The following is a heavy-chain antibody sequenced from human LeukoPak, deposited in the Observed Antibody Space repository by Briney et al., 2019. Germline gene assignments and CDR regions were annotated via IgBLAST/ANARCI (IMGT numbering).Heavy chain of an antibody. CDR2: IHPSDSET. J-gene: IGHJ4*02. D-gene: IGHD5-12*01. CDR1: GHNFTDYW. V-gene: IGHV5-51*01. Sequence: GESLKISCRASGHNFTDYWIAWVRQLPGKGLEWVGIIHPSDSETQYSPSFQGQVTISADNSITTAYLQWSSLMASDTAIYYCARRGYSGYSPLDSWGQGTLVFVSS. CDR3: ARRGYSGYSPLDS.